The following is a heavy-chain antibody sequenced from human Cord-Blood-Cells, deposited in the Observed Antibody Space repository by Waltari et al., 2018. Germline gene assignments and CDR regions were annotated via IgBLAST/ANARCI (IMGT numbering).Heavy chain of an antibody. Sequence: QLQLQESGSGLVKPSETLSLTCTVSGCSISHSRYYWAWIRQPPGKGVGWIGSVYYSGSSYYNPSLKSRVTISVETYENLCSLKLSTVTAEDTAVYYCARPLGGQDAFDIWGQGTMVTVSS. CDR3: ARPLGGQDAFDI. CDR2: VYYSGSS. J-gene: IGHJ3*02. V-gene: IGHV4-39*01. CDR1: GCSISHSRYY. D-gene: IGHD3-16*01.